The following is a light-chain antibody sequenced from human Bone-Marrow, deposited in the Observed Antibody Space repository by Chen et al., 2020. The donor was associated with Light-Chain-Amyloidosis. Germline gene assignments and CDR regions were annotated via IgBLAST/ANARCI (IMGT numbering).Light chain of an antibody. Sequence: IVFTQSPGTLSLSPGEGANLSCRASQTISSNYLTWYQQKFGQAPRLLIYGSSSRATGIPDRFTGSGSGAEFTLTINRLEPEDCAMYYCQQYGTSPLTFGGGTKVEI. CDR3: QQYGTSPLT. J-gene: IGKJ4*01. CDR2: GSS. V-gene: IGKV3-20*01. CDR1: QTISSNY.